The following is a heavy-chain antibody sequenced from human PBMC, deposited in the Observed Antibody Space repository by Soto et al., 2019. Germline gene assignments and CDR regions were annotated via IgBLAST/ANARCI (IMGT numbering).Heavy chain of an antibody. D-gene: IGHD2-2*01. CDR1: GYTFTGYY. V-gene: IGHV1-2*04. Sequence: ASVKVSCKASGYTFTGYYMHWVRQAPGQGLEWMGWINPNSGGTNYAQKFQGWVTMTRDTSISTAYMELSRLRSDDTAVYYCARIGYCSSTSCYGFDIWGQGTMVTVSS. CDR3: ARIGYCSSTSCYGFDI. CDR2: INPNSGGT. J-gene: IGHJ3*02.